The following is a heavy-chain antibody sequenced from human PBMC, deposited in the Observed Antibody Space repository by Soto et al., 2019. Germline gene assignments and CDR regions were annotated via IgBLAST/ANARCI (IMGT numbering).Heavy chain of an antibody. CDR1: GGTFSTYS. J-gene: IGHJ3*02. Sequence: QVQLVQSGAEVKKPGSSVKVSCKDSGGTFSTYSMFWVRQAPGQGLEWMGRIIPMLGIANHAQRFQDRVTITADKSTATAHMELSSLRSEYTALYYCTIGSWSGEVFDIGGQGKMVTVSS. V-gene: IGHV1-69*02. CDR2: IIPMLGIA. CDR3: TIGSWSGEVFDI. D-gene: IGHD2-21*01.